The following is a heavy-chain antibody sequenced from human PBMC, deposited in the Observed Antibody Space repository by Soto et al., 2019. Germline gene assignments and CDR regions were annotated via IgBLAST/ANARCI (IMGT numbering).Heavy chain of an antibody. V-gene: IGHV4-39*01. Sequence: SETLSLTCTVSGGSISSSSYYWGWIRQPPGKGLEWIGSIYYSGSTYYNPSLKSRVTISVDTSKNQFSLKLSSVTAADTAVYYCASSITIFGVVHYYMDVWGKGTTVT. CDR2: IYYSGST. CDR1: GGSISSSSYY. D-gene: IGHD3-3*01. J-gene: IGHJ6*03. CDR3: ASSITIFGVVHYYMDV.